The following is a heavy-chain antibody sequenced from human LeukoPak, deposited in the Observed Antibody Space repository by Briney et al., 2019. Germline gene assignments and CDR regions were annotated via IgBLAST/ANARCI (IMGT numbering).Heavy chain of an antibody. CDR1: GFTFRNIW. J-gene: IGHJ4*02. CDR2: IRSNSDGGTA. Sequence: GGSLRLSCAASGFTFRNIWMTWVRQAPGKGLEWVGRIRSNSDGGTADYAAPVKGRFTISRDDTKTTLYLQLNSLKAEDTAVYYCTTATSVTTSWSWGQGTLVTVSS. CDR3: TTATSVTTSWS. V-gene: IGHV3-15*01. D-gene: IGHD5-24*01.